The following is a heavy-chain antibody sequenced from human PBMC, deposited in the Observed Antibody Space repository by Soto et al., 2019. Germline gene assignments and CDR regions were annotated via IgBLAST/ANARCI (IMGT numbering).Heavy chain of an antibody. CDR3: ARDGLKKLVRYYYGMDV. V-gene: IGHV4-4*02. D-gene: IGHD6-13*01. J-gene: IGHJ6*02. CDR2: IYHSGST. Sequence: SETLSLTCAVSGGSISSSNWWSWVRQPPGKGLEWIGEIYHSGSTNYNPSLKSRVTISVDKSKNQFSLKLSSVTAADTAVYYCARDGLKKLVRYYYGMDVWGPGNTVTVFS. CDR1: GGSISSSNW.